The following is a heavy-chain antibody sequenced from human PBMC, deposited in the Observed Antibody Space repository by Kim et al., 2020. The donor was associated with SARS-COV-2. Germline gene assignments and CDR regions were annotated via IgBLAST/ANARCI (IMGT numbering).Heavy chain of an antibody. J-gene: IGHJ4*02. Sequence: GGSLRLSCAASGFTFSSYSMNWVRQAPGKGLEWVSSISSSSSYIYYADSVKGRFTISRDNAKNSLYLQMNSLRAEDTAVYYCARVNDVIEQWLAGFDYWGQGTMVTVSS. CDR3: ARVNDVIEQWLAGFDY. V-gene: IGHV3-21*01. CDR2: ISSSSSYI. CDR1: GFTFSSYS. D-gene: IGHD6-19*01.